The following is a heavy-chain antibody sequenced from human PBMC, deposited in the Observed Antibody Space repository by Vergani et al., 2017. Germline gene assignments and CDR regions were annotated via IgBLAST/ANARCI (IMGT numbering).Heavy chain of an antibody. CDR2: IYYSGST. V-gene: IGHV4-39*01. J-gene: IGHJ5*02. CDR1: GASIRSSNYY. D-gene: IGHD6-19*01. CDR3: ARHATVEWLVKLGWIDP. Sequence: QLQLQESGPGLVKPSATLSLTCSVSGASIRSSNYYWGWIRQPPGKGLEWMASIYYSGSTYYNPSLKSRVPISVDTSKNQFSLKLSSVTAADTAVYFCARHATVEWLVKLGWIDPWGQGILVTVS.